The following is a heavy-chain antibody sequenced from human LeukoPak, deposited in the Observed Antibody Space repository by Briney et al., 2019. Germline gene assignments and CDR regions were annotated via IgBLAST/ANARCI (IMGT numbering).Heavy chain of an antibody. Sequence: KPSETLSLTCTVSGGSISSYYWSWIRQPAGKGLEWIGRIYTSGSTNYNPSLKSRVTISVDKSKNQFSLKLSSVTAADTAVYYCARAKGGELSGAVDVWGKGTTVTVSS. J-gene: IGHJ6*04. CDR1: GGSISSYY. CDR3: ARAKGGELSGAVDV. CDR2: IYTSGST. V-gene: IGHV4-4*07. D-gene: IGHD3-10*01.